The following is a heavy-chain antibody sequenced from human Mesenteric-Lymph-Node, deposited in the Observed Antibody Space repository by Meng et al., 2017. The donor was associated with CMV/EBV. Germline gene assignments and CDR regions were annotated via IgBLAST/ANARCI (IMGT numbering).Heavy chain of an antibody. CDR2: MYNSGST. V-gene: IGHV4-59*01. CDR3: ATGDDGAWPFDY. J-gene: IGHJ4*02. CDR1: SDSISNYY. Sequence: TGTVSSDSISNYYWSWIRQPTGKGLEWIGYMYNSGSTNYNPSLKGRVTISVDTSKSQFSLELRSVTAADTAVYYCATGDDGAWPFDYWGQGTLVTVSS. D-gene: IGHD4-17*01.